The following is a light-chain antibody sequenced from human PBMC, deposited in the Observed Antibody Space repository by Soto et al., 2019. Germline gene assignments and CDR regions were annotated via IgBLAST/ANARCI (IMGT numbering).Light chain of an antibody. CDR3: QVWDSGSDHVV. CDR1: NIGSKS. CDR2: YDS. V-gene: IGLV3-21*04. J-gene: IGLJ2*01. Sequence: SYELTQPPSVSVAPGKTARITCGGNNIGSKSVHWYQQKPGQAPVLVIYYDSDRPSGIPERFSGSKSGNTATLTISRVEAGDEADYYCQVWDSGSDHVVFGGGTKLTVL.